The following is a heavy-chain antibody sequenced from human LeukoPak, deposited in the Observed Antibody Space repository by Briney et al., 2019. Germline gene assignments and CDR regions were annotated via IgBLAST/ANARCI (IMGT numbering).Heavy chain of an antibody. CDR1: GYTLTELS. D-gene: IGHD2-2*01. CDR2: FDPEDGET. J-gene: IGHJ5*02. V-gene: IGHV1-24*01. CDR3: ATRYCSSTSCYPVSGFDP. Sequence: ASVKVSCKVSGYTLTELSIHWVRQAPGKGLEWMGGFDPEDGETIYAQKFQGRVTMTEDTSTDTAYMELSSLRSEDTAVYYCATRYCSSTSCYPVSGFDPWGQGTLVTVSS.